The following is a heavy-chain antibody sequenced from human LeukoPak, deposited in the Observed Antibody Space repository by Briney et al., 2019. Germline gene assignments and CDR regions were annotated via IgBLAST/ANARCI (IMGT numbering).Heavy chain of an antibody. D-gene: IGHD4-17*01. CDR1: GYTFTGYY. CDR2: INPNSGGT. Sequence: ASVKVSCKASGYTFTGYYMHWVRQAPGQGLEWMGWINPNSGGTNYAQKSQGRVTMTRDTSISTAYMELSRLRSDDTAVYYCARTYGDYANWFYPWGQGTLVTVSS. V-gene: IGHV1-2*02. CDR3: ARTYGDYANWFYP. J-gene: IGHJ5*02.